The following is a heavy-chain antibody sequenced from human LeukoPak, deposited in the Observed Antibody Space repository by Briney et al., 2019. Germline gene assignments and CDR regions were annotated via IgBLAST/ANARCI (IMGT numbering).Heavy chain of an antibody. CDR1: GGSISSYY. V-gene: IGHV4-59*08. Sequence: SETLSLTCTVPGGSISSYYWSWIRQPPGKGLEWIGHIYYSGSTNSNPSLKSRVTISVDTSKNQFSLKMSSVTAADTAVYYCVRHPWRMGSRDYNFDYWGQGTLVTVSS. J-gene: IGHJ4*02. D-gene: IGHD3-16*01. CDR2: IYYSGST. CDR3: VRHPWRMGSRDYNFDY.